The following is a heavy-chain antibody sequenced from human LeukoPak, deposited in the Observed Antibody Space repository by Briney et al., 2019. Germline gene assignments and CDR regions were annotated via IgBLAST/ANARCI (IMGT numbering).Heavy chain of an antibody. D-gene: IGHD2-2*03. CDR3: ARDGAGYCSGTSCP. J-gene: IGHJ5*02. V-gene: IGHV3-74*01. Sequence: GGSLRLSCAASGFTVSTNYMSWVRQAPGKGLVWVSHINGDGSSTSYADSVKGRFTISRDNAKNTLYLQMNSLRADDTAVYYCARDGAGYCSGTSCPWGQGTLVTVSS. CDR1: GFTVSTNY. CDR2: INGDGSST.